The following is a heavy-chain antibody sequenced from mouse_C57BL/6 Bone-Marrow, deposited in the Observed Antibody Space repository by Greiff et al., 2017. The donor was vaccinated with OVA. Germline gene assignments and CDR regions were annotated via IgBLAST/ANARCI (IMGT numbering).Heavy chain of an antibody. D-gene: IGHD1-2*01. Sequence: QVQLQQPGAELVKPGASVKLSCKASGYTFTSYWMQWVKQRPGQGLEWIGEIDPSDSYTNYNQKFKGKATLTVDTSSSTAYMQLSSLTSEDSAVYYCARRGFTTAAMDYWGQGTSVTVSS. V-gene: IGHV1-50*01. CDR3: ARRGFTTAAMDY. CDR1: GYTFTSYW. J-gene: IGHJ4*01. CDR2: IDPSDSYT.